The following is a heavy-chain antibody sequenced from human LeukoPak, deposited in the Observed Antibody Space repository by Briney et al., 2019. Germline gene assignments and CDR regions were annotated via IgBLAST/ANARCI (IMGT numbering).Heavy chain of an antibody. V-gene: IGHV3-64*04. J-gene: IGHJ4*02. D-gene: IGHD1-26*01. CDR3: AKDVGKWESLHFFDY. CDR1: GFTFSTSV. Sequence: GGSLRLSCSASGFTFSTSVMHWVRQTPGKGLEYVSVISSDGSPYYADSVKGRFTISRDDSRNTLYLQMNSLRGDDTAVYYCAKDVGKWESLHFFDYWGQGTLVTVSS. CDR2: ISSDGSP.